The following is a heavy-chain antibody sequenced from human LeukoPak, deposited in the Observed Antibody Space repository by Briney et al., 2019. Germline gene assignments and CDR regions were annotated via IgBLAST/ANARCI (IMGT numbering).Heavy chain of an antibody. V-gene: IGHV1-46*01. CDR3: ARGSVVVPAATTYSLDY. CDR2: INPSGGST. J-gene: IGHJ4*02. CDR1: EYTFTSYY. Sequence: ASVEVSCKASEYTFTSYYMHWVRQAPGQGLEWMGIINPSGGSTSYAQKFQGRVTMTRDTSTSTVYMELSSLRSEDTAVYYCARGSVVVPAATTYSLDYWGQGTLVTVSS. D-gene: IGHD2-2*01.